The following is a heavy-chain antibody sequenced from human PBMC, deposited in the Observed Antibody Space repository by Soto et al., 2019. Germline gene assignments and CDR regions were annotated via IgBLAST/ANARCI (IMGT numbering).Heavy chain of an antibody. Sequence: PGGSLRLSCAASGFTFSSYAMSWVRQAPGKGLEWASAISGSGGSTYYADSVKGRFTISRDNSKNTLYLQMNSLRAEDTAVYYCAKVDVVVVAALAPFDYWGQGTLVTVSS. D-gene: IGHD2-15*01. J-gene: IGHJ4*02. V-gene: IGHV3-23*01. CDR2: ISGSGGST. CDR1: GFTFSSYA. CDR3: AKVDVVVVAALAPFDY.